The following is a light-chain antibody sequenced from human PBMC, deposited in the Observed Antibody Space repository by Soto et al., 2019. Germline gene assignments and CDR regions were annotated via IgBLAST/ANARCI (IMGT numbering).Light chain of an antibody. J-gene: IGKJ1*01. V-gene: IGKV3-20*01. CDR2: GAS. CDR3: QQYGSSPWT. Sequence: EIVLTQSPGTLSLSPGERATLSCRASQRVSSSYLDWYQQKPGQAPRLLIYGASSRATGIPDRFSGSGSGIDFTLTISRLEPEDFAVYYCQQYGSSPWTFGQGTQVEIK. CDR1: QRVSSSY.